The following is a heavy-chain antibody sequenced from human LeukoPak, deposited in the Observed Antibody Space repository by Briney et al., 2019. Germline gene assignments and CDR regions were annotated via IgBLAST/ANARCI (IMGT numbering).Heavy chain of an antibody. J-gene: IGHJ6*02. D-gene: IGHD4-11*01. V-gene: IGHV3-23*01. Sequence: GGSLRLSCAASGFTFTSSAMSWVRQAPGKGLEWVSAISASGRTTYYTDSVKGRFTISRDSSKNTLYLQMNSLRAEDTAVYNCAKDLETTPTGGMDVWGQGTTVTVSS. CDR2: ISASGRTT. CDR3: AKDLETTPTGGMDV. CDR1: GFTFTSSA.